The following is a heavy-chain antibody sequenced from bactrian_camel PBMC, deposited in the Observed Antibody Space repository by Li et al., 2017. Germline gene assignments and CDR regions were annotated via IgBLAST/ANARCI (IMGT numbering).Heavy chain of an antibody. CDR3: ATQMYRRTCGRGY. CDR2: IDVRSGGT. V-gene: IGHV3S54*01. Sequence: HVQLVESGGGSVQTGGSLRLSCVVSGDIDNRANVGWLRQAPGKEREGLAVIDVRSGGTLYADSVKGRFTISRDNAKNTLYLQMNSLKTDDTAVYYCATQMYRRTCGRGYCGQGTQVTVS. J-gene: IGHJ6*01. CDR1: GDIDNRAN. D-gene: IGHD7*01.